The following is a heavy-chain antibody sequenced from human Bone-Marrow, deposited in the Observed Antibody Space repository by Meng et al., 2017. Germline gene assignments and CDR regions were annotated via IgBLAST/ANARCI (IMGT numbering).Heavy chain of an antibody. D-gene: IGHD5-24*01. CDR2: IYYSGST. CDR1: GGSISSGDYY. Sequence: QVQLQESGPGLVKPSQNLSRTCTGSGGSISSGDYYWSWIRQPPGRGLEWIGYIYYSGSTYYNPSLRSRVTISVDTSKNQFSLILTSVTAADTAVYFCARVETATTNPYFDYWGQGTLVTVSS. CDR3: ARVETATTNPYFDY. J-gene: IGHJ4*02. V-gene: IGHV4-30-4*01.